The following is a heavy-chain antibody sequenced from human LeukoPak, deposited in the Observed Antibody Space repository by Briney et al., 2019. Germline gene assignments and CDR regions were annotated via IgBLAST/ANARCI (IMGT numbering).Heavy chain of an antibody. D-gene: IGHD6-19*01. CDR2: IYYSGST. J-gene: IGHJ3*02. V-gene: IGHV4-39*07. CDR1: GGSISSSSYY. CDR3: ARPYSSGYRGAFDI. Sequence: SETLSLTCTVSGGSISSSSYYWGWIRQSPGKGLEWIANIYYSGSTYYNPSLKSRVTISLDTSKNQFSLKLSSVTAADTAVYYCARPYSSGYRGAFDIWGQGTMVTVSS.